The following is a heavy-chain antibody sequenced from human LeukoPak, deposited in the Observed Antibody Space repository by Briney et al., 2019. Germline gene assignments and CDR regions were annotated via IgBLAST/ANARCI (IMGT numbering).Heavy chain of an antibody. CDR3: ARTRIGYGDYIDY. V-gene: IGHV4-59*01. D-gene: IGHD4-17*01. CDR1: GGSISSYY. Sequence: PSETLSLTCTVSGGSISSYYWSWIRQPPGKGLEWIGYIYYSGSTNYNPSLKSRVTISVDTSKNQFSLKLSSVTAADTAVYYCARTRIGYGDYIDYWGQGTLVTVSS. CDR2: IYYSGST. J-gene: IGHJ4*02.